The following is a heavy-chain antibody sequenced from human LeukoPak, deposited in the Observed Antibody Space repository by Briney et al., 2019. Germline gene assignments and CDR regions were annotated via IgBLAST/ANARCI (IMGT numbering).Heavy chain of an antibody. CDR3: AKEKRANLWIVY. Sequence: GGSLRLSCAASGFTFSSYAMHWVRQAPGKGLEWVAFIRYDGSNKYYADSVKGRFTISRDNSKSTLYLQMNSLRAEDTAVYYCAKEKRANLWIVYWGQGTLVTVSS. CDR2: IRYDGSNK. D-gene: IGHD1-1*01. J-gene: IGHJ4*02. CDR1: GFTFSSYA. V-gene: IGHV3-30*02.